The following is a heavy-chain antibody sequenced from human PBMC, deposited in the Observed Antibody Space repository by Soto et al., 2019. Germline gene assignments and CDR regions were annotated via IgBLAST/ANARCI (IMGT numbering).Heavy chain of an antibody. CDR1: GDTFSFYT. Sequence: QVQMVQSGAEVKKPGSSVKVSCKASGDTFSFYTINWVRQAPGLGLEWMGRFNPILSMSNYAQKFQGRVTMTADKSTSTAYMELRSLRSEDTAFYYCATSYGSGYRAFDYWGQGALVTVSS. CDR3: ATSYGSGYRAFDY. D-gene: IGHD3-10*01. CDR2: FNPILSMS. J-gene: IGHJ4*02. V-gene: IGHV1-69*02.